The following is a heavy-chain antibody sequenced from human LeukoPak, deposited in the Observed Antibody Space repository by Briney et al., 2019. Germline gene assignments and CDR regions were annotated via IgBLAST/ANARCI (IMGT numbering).Heavy chain of an antibody. J-gene: IGHJ4*02. CDR2: IYYSGST. CDR3: ADLLTMVSLRDY. CDR1: GGSISSYY. Sequence: PSETLSLTCTVSGGSISSYYWSWIRQPPGKGLEWIGYIYYSGSTNYNPSLKSRVTISVDTSKNQFSLKLSSVTVADTAVYYCADLLTMVSLRDYWGQGTLVTVSS. V-gene: IGHV4-59*01. D-gene: IGHD4/OR15-4a*01.